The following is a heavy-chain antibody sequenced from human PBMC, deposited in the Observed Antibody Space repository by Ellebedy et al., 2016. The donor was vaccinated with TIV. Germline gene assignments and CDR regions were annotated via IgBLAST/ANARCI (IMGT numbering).Heavy chain of an antibody. CDR2: VYHSGSI. D-gene: IGHD3-16*01. Sequence: SETLSLXXTVSGGSITSDYWSWIRQTPGKGLEWIAFVYHSGSISYNPSLKSRVTISVNTTKNQFSLKLGSVTAADTAVYYCAGGSKDRNYWGQGTLVTVSS. CDR1: GGSITSDY. CDR3: AGGSKDRNY. V-gene: IGHV4-59*01. J-gene: IGHJ4*02.